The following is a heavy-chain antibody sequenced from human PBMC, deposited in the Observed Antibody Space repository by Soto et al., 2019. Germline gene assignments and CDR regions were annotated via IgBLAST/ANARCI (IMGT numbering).Heavy chain of an antibody. CDR2: IIPIFGRA. Sequence: QLQLVQSGAEVTQPGSSVKVSCKASGGTFSSYAFSWVRQAPGQGLEWMRGIIPIFGRANYAQKFQGRVNITADASTSTGYMEMRSLRPETTAVYYCARDPTYSVNGMVVPVKYGMDVWGHGPTSTVSS. D-gene: IGHD2-15*01. V-gene: IGHV1-69*12. J-gene: IGHJ6*02. CDR1: GGTFSSYA. CDR3: ARDPTYSVNGMVVPVKYGMDV.